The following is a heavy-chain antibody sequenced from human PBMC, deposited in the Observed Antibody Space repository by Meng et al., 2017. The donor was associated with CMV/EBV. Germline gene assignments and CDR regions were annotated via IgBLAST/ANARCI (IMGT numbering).Heavy chain of an antibody. CDR1: GFNVGGFY. D-gene: IGHD1-26*01. CDR2: IYSCGGT. J-gene: IGHJ6*02. Sequence: GESLKISCAASGFNVGGFYIIWVRQAPGKGLEWVSIIYSCGGTYYTDSVRRRVTISRDNSRNVVYLQMNSLRVEDTDRYYCARDTRGWGLLGGLNVWGQGTTVTVSS. CDR3: ARDTRGWGLLGGLNV. V-gene: IGHV3-53*01.